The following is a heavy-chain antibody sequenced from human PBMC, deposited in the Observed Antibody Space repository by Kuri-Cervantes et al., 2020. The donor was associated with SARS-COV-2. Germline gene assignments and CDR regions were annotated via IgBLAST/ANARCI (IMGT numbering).Heavy chain of an antibody. D-gene: IGHD1-26*01. Sequence: EALKISCAAAGFPFRRYAMSWVRQAPGKGLEWVSAISGSGGSTYYADSVKGRFTISRDNSKNTLYLQMNSLRAEDTAVYYCARGEGPFDYWGQGTLVTVSS. CDR3: ARGEGPFDY. CDR1: GFPFRRYA. J-gene: IGHJ4*02. V-gene: IGHV3-23*01. CDR2: ISGSGGST.